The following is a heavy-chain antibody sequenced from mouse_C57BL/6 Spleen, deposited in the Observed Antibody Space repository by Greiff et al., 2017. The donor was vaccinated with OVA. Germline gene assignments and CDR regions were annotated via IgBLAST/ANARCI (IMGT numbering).Heavy chain of an antibody. Sequence: QVQLQQPGAELVRPGTSVKLSCKASGYTFTSYWMHWVKQRPGQGLEWIGVIDPSDSYTNYNQKFKGKATLTVDTSSSTAYMQLSSLTSEDSAVYYCAIITTVVRAYWGQGTLVTVSA. CDR2: IDPSDSYT. J-gene: IGHJ3*01. CDR1: GYTFTSYW. V-gene: IGHV1-59*01. CDR3: AIITTVVRAY. D-gene: IGHD1-1*01.